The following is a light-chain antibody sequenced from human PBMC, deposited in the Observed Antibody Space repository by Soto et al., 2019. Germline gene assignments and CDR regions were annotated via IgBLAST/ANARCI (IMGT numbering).Light chain of an antibody. CDR2: SDS. CDR1: FSNIGSNT. CDR3: SAWDDSLSGLVV. J-gene: IGLJ2*01. Sequence: QSVLTQPPSASGTPGQRVTISCSGSFSNIGSNTVNWYQQVPGTAPKLLIYSDSQRPSGVPDRFSGSRSGTSASLAISGLQSEDEADSHCSAWDDSLSGLVVFGGGTKLTVL. V-gene: IGLV1-44*01.